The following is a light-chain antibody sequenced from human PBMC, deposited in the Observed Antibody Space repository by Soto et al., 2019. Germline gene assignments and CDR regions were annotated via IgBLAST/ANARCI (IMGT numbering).Light chain of an antibody. CDR3: QQYYSYPPTT. V-gene: IGKV1-8*01. J-gene: IGKJ1*01. CDR2: AAS. Sequence: AIRMTQSPSSLSASTGDRVTITCRASQGISSYLAWYQQKPGKAPKLLIYAASTLQSGVPSRFSGSGSVTDFTLTISCLQSEDFATYYCQQYYSYPPTTFGQGTKVEIK. CDR1: QGISSY.